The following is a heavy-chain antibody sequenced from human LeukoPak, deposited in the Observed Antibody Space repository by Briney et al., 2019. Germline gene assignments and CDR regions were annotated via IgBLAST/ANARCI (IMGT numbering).Heavy chain of an antibody. CDR1: GFTFSSCG. V-gene: IGHV3-30*18. CDR2: ISYDRRNK. J-gene: IGHJ4*02. Sequence: GGSLRLSCAASGFTFSSCGMHWVRQAPGKGLEWVAVISYDRRNKYYADSVKGRFTISRDNSKNTLYLQMNGLRAEDTAVYYCAKDRWIYSDYESFDYWGQGTLVTVSS. CDR3: AKDRWIYSDYESFDY. D-gene: IGHD5-12*01.